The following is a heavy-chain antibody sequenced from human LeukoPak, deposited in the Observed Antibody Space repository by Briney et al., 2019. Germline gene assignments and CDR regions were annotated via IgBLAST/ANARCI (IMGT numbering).Heavy chain of an antibody. CDR3: ARDRGSGSYQHYYYYYYMDV. CDR2: IYYSGST. Sequence: SETLSLTCTVSGGSISGCDYYWSWIRQPPGKGLEWIGYIYYSGSTYYNPSLKSRVTISVDTSKNQFSLKLSSVTDADTAVYYCARDRGSGSYQHYYYYYYMDVWGKGTTVTVSS. D-gene: IGHD3-10*01. CDR1: GGSISGCDYY. V-gene: IGHV4-30-4*08. J-gene: IGHJ6*03.